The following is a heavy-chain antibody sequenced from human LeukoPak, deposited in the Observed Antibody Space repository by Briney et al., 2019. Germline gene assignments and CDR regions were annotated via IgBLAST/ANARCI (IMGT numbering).Heavy chain of an antibody. V-gene: IGHV1-2*02. J-gene: IGHJ4*02. CDR1: GYTFTDYY. CDR3: ASGSAVRGHDY. CDR2: TNPNSGGT. D-gene: IGHD3-10*01. Sequence: ASVKVSCKASGYTFTDYYIHCVRQAPGQGLEWMGWTNPNSGGTNYAQKFQGRVTMTRDTSISTAYMELSGLRSDDTAVYYCASGSAVRGHDYWGQGTLVTVSS.